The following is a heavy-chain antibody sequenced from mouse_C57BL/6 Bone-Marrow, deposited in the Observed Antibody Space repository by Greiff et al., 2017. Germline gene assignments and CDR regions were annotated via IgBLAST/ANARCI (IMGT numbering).Heavy chain of an antibody. J-gene: IGHJ3*01. CDR1: GYSITSGYD. CDR3: AKGAGTAWFAY. V-gene: IGHV3-1*01. Sequence: DVQLQESGSGMVKPSQSLSLTCTVTGYSITSGYDWHWIRHFPGNKLEWMGYISYSGSTNYNPSLKSRISITHDTSKNHFFLKLNSVTTEDTATYYCAKGAGTAWFAYWGQGTLVTVSA. D-gene: IGHD4-1*01. CDR2: ISYSGST.